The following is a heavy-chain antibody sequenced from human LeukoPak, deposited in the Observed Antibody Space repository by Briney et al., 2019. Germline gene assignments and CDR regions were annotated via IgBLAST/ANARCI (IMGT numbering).Heavy chain of an antibody. CDR1: GGSISSYY. CDR3: ASTGYSSGWYDY. CDR2: IYTSGST. Sequence: PSETLSLTCTVSGGSISSYYWSWLRQPAGKGLEGIGRIYTSGSTNYNPSLKSRVTMSVDTSKNQFSLKLSSVTAADTAVYYCASTGYSSGWYDYWGQGTLVTVSS. J-gene: IGHJ4*02. V-gene: IGHV4-4*07. D-gene: IGHD6-19*01.